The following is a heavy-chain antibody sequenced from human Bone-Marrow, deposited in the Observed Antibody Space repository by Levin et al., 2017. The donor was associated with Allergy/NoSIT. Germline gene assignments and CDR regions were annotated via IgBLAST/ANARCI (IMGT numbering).Heavy chain of an antibody. CDR3: AAWGVGNY. V-gene: IGHV3-7*01. J-gene: IGHJ4*02. D-gene: IGHD3-16*01. CDR2: ISPDGNAR. CDR1: GFSFSNTW. Sequence: GESLKISCAASGFSFSNTWMNWVRQTPGKRLEWVANISPDGNARTYVDSVKGRFTVGRDNAKNLVYLQMSSLRGEDTATYVCAAWGVGNYWGQGSLVTVTS.